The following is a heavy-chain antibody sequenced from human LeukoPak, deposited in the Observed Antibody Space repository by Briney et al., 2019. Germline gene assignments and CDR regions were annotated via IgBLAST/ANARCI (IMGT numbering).Heavy chain of an antibody. CDR2: IYYSGST. Sequence: SETLSLTCTVSGGSISSSSYYWGWIRQPLGKGLEWIGSIYYSGSTYYNPSLKSRVTISVDTSKNQFSLKLSSVTAADTAVYYCARLSWIQLWTDIDYWGQGTLVTVSS. J-gene: IGHJ4*02. CDR3: ARLSWIQLWTDIDY. V-gene: IGHV4-39*01. D-gene: IGHD5-18*01. CDR1: GGSISSSSYY.